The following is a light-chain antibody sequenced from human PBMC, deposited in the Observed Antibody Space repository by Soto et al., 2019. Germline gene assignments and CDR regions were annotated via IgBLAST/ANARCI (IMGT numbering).Light chain of an antibody. CDR1: SSDVGAYNH. J-gene: IGLJ3*02. CDR3: ASDTIKKSWV. V-gene: IGLV2-14*01. CDR2: EVT. Sequence: QSALTQPASVTGSPGQSITISCTGTSSDVGAYNHVSWYQQFPGTAPKLMIYEVTNRPSGVSDRFSGSKSGNTASLTISGLQPEDEADYYCASDTIKKSWVFGGGTQLTVL.